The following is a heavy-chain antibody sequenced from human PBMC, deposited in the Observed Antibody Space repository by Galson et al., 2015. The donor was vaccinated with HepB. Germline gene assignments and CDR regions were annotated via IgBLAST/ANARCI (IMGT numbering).Heavy chain of an antibody. J-gene: IGHJ6*02. V-gene: IGHV3-33*01. CDR2: IWYDGSNK. Sequence: SLRLSCAASGFTFSSYGMHWVRQAPGKGLEWVAVIWYDGSNKYHADSVKGRFIISRDNSKNTLYLEMDSLRAEDTAVYYRARDAGGGMDVWGQGTTVTVSS. CDR1: GFTFSSYG. CDR3: ARDAGGGMDV.